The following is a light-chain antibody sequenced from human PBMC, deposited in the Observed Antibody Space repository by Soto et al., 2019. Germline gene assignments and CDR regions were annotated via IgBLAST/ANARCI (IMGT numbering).Light chain of an antibody. CDR2: AAS. CDR1: QSISSY. V-gene: IGKV1-39*01. J-gene: IGKJ1*01. Sequence: DIQMTKSPSSLSASVGDRVTITLLASQSISSYLNWYQQKPGKAPKLLIYAASSLQSGVPSRFSGSGSGTDFTLTISSLQPEDFATYDCQQSYSTTWTFGQGTKLDIK. CDR3: QQSYSTTWT.